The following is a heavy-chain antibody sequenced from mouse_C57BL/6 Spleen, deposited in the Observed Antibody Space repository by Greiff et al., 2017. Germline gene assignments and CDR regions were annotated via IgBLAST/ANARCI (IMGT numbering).Heavy chain of an antibody. Sequence: VQLKESGPGLVKPSQSLSLTCSVTGYSITSGYYWNWIRPFPGNKLEWMGYISYDCSNNYNPSLKNLISITRDTSKNPFFLKLNAVTTEDTATYDCAREDYFYFDYWGQGTTLTVSS. D-gene: IGHD1-1*01. CDR3: AREDYFYFDY. CDR1: GYSITSGYY. J-gene: IGHJ2*01. CDR2: ISYDCSN. V-gene: IGHV3-6*01.